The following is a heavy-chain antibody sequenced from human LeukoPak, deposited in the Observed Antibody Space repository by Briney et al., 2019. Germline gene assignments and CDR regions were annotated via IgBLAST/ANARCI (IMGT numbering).Heavy chain of an antibody. CDR1: GYSFTSYW. CDR3: ARLMGDSSGYYYEFVDY. V-gene: IGHV5-51*01. D-gene: IGHD3-22*01. J-gene: IGHJ4*02. CDR2: IYPGDSDT. Sequence: ARESLKISCKGSGYSFTSYWIGWVRQMPGKGLEWMGIIYPGDSDTRYSPSFQGQVTISADKSISTAYLQWSSLKASDTAMYYCARLMGDSSGYYYEFVDYWGQGTLVTVSS.